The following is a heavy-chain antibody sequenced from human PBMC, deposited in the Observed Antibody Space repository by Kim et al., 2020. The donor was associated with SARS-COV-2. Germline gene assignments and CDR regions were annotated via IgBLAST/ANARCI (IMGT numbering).Heavy chain of an antibody. V-gene: IGHV3-9*01. J-gene: IGHJ6*02. CDR2: ISWNSGSI. CDR3: AKDPFTYYYDSSGKPTWYYCGMDV. Sequence: GGSLRLSCAASGFTFYDYAMHWVRQAPGKGLEWVSGISWNSGSIGYADSVKGRFTIARDNAKNSLYLQMNSLRAEDTALYYCAKDPFTYYYDSSGKPTWYYCGMDVWGQGTTVTVSS. D-gene: IGHD3-22*01. CDR1: GFTFYDYA.